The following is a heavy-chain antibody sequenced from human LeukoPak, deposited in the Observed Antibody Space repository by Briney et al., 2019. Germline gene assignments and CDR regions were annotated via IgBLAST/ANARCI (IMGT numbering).Heavy chain of an antibody. CDR1: GGTFSSYA. V-gene: IGHV1-69*13. J-gene: IGHJ4*02. CDR2: IIPIFGTA. Sequence: VASVTVSCKASGGTFSSYAISWVRQAPGQGLEWMGGIIPIFGTANYAQKFQGRVTITADESTSTAYMELSSLRSEDTAVYYCARGRQVTTVTTSLDYWGQGTLVTVSS. D-gene: IGHD4-17*01. CDR3: ARGRQVTTVTTSLDY.